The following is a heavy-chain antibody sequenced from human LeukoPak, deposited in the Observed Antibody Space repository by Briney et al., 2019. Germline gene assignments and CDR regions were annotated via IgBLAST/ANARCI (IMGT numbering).Heavy chain of an antibody. CDR3: AKDVGWWLRFGTFDY. Sequence: PGGSLRLSCAASGFTFDDYAIHWGRQAPRKGREWGSSISWNSGSIGYADSVKGRFTISRDNAKNSLYLQMNSLRAEDTALYYRAKDVGWWLRFGTFDYWGQGTLVTVSS. V-gene: IGHV3-9*01. J-gene: IGHJ4*02. D-gene: IGHD5-12*01. CDR1: GFTFDDYA. CDR2: ISWNSGSI.